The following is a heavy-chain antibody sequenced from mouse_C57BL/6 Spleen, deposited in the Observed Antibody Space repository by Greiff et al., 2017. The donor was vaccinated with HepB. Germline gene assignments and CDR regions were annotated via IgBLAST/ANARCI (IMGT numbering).Heavy chain of an antibody. Sequence: EVQLQQSGPELVKPGASVKISCKASGYTFTDYYMNWVKQSHGKSLEWIGDINPNNGGTSYNQKFKGKATLTVDKSSSTAYMELRILTSADSAVYDCARDRLLRGAMDYWGQGTSVTVAS. J-gene: IGHJ4*01. CDR1: GYTFTDYY. D-gene: IGHD1-1*01. CDR2: INPNNGGT. CDR3: ARDRLLRGAMDY. V-gene: IGHV1-26*01.